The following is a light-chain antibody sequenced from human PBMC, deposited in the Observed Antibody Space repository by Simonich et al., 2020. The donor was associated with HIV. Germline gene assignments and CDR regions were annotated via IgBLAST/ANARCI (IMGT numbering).Light chain of an antibody. CDR2: WAS. J-gene: IGKJ3*01. CDR3: QQYDNWPPL. V-gene: IGKV4-1*01. CDR1: QSVLYSSNNKNY. Sequence: DIVMTQSPDSLAVSLGERATINCKSSQSVLYSSNNKNYLAWYQQKPGQPPKLRIYWASTRESGVPDRFSGSGSGTDFTLTISSLQAEDVAVYYCQQYDNWPPLFGPGTKVDI.